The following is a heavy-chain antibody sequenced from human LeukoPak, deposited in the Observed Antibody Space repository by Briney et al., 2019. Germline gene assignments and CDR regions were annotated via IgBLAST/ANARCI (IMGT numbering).Heavy chain of an antibody. J-gene: IGHJ4*02. CDR1: GGSISSGDSY. V-gene: IGHV4-30-4*01. CDR3: ARDVGASNFDS. CDR2: IYYSGAT. Sequence: SETLSLTCTVAGGSISSGDSYWSWIRQSPGKGLEWIGYIYYSGATYYKPSLRSRVTISVETSKNQFSLKVRSVTAADTAVYYCARDVGASNFDSWGQGVQVTVSS. D-gene: IGHD1-26*01.